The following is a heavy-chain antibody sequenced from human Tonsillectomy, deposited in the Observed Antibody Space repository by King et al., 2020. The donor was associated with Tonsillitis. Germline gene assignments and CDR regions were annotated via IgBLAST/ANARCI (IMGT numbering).Heavy chain of an antibody. CDR3: AKQIGFCSGGTCSLDY. V-gene: IGHV3-23*04. J-gene: IGHJ4*02. CDR1: GFTFSDYG. D-gene: IGHD2-15*01. CDR2: ISGSGGYT. Sequence: EVQLVESGGGLVQSGGSLRLSCEASGFTFSDYGLTWVRQAPGKGLGWVSSISGSGGYTYYADSVEGRVSISRDNSKNMLCLQMNSLRADDTAVYYCAKQIGFCSGGTCSLDYWGQGALVTVSS.